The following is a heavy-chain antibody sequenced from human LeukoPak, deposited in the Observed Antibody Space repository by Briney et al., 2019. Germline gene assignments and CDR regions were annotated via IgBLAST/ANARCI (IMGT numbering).Heavy chain of an antibody. Sequence: PSETLSLTCTVSGGSISSSSYYWGWIRQPPGKGLEWIGSIYYSGSTYYNPFLKSRVTISVDTSKNQFSLKLSSVTAADTAVYYCARDRVAARPDYFDYWGQGTLVTVSS. D-gene: IGHD6-6*01. CDR2: IYYSGST. J-gene: IGHJ4*02. CDR1: GGSISSSSYY. V-gene: IGHV4-39*07. CDR3: ARDRVAARPDYFDY.